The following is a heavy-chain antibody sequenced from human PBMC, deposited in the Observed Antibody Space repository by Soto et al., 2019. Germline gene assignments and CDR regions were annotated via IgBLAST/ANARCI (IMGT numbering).Heavy chain of an antibody. CDR2: IYYDGST. CDR3: ARDKGYLDFVSQPLFDY. J-gene: IGHJ4*02. D-gene: IGHD3-3*01. CDR1: GDSITSINNY. V-gene: IGHV4-39*01. Sequence: SETLSLTCTVSGDSITSINNYWGWIRQPPGMGLEWIANIYYDGSTFYNPSLKSRVTISVDTSKNQFSLELSSVTAADTAVYYCARDKGYLDFVSQPLFDYWGQGTLVTVSS.